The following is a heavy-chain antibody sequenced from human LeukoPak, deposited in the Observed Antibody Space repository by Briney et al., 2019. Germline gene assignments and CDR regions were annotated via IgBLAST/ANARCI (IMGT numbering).Heavy chain of an antibody. D-gene: IGHD2-15*01. J-gene: IGHJ4*02. Sequence: GGSLRLSCAISGFRVFDYGVHWVRQAPGKGLEWVAVISYDGSNKYYADSVKGRFTISRDNSKNTLYLQMNSLRAEDTAVYYCAKGWRFLDYWGQGTLVTVSS. CDR3: AKGWRFLDY. V-gene: IGHV3-30*18. CDR2: ISYDGSNK. CDR1: GFRVFDYG.